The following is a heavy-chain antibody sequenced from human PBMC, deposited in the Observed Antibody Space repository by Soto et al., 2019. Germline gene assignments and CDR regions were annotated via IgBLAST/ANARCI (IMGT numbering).Heavy chain of an antibody. V-gene: IGHV1-8*01. J-gene: IGHJ6*03. CDR3: ARVHTYYDFWSGYSGSYYMDV. CDR1: GYTFTSYD. Sequence: QVQLVQSGADVKKPGASVKVSCKASGYTFTSYDINWVRQATGQGLEWMGWMNPNSGNTGYAQKFQGRVTMTRNTSISTAYMELSSMRSEDTAVYYCARVHTYYDFWSGYSGSYYMDVWGKGTTVTVSS. CDR2: MNPNSGNT. D-gene: IGHD3-3*01.